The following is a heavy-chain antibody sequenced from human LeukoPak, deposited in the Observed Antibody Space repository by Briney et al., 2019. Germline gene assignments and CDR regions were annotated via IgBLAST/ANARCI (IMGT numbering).Heavy chain of an antibody. CDR2: IVVGSGNT. CDR3: AADSMVGASWSGWRY. V-gene: IGHV1-58*01. Sequence: GTSVKVSCKASGFTFTSSAVQWLRQARGQRLEWIGWIVVGSGNTNYAQKFQERVTITRDMSTSTAYMELSSLRSEDTAVYYCAADSMVGASWSGWRYWGQGTLVTVSS. J-gene: IGHJ4*02. CDR1: GFTFTSSA. D-gene: IGHD1-26*01.